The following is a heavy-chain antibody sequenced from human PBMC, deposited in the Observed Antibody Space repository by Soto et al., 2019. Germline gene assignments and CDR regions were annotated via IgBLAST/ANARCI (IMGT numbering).Heavy chain of an antibody. CDR3: ARDNPSSGYYYALGNWFDP. CDR1: GGSVSSGSYY. J-gene: IGHJ5*02. CDR2: IYYSGST. Sequence: SETLSLTCTVSGGSVSSGSYYWSWIRQPPGKGLEWIGYIYYSGSTNYNPSLKSRVTISVDTSKNQFSLKLGSVTAADTAVYYCARDNPSSGYYYALGNWFDPWGQGTLVTVSS. D-gene: IGHD3-22*01. V-gene: IGHV4-61*01.